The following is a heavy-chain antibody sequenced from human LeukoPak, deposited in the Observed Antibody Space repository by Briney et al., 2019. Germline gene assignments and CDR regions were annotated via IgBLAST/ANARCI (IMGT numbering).Heavy chain of an antibody. CDR2: IYYSGST. J-gene: IGHJ6*02. V-gene: IGHV4-39*01. D-gene: IGHD3-22*01. CDR1: GGSISSSSYY. CDR3: ASPDISSGYYYYYYGMDV. Sequence: SETLSLTCTVSGGSISSSSYYWGWIRQPPGKGLEWIGSIYYSGSTYYNPSLKSRVTISVDTSKNQFSLKLSSVTAADTAVYYCASPDISSGYYYYYYGMDVWGQGTTVTVSS.